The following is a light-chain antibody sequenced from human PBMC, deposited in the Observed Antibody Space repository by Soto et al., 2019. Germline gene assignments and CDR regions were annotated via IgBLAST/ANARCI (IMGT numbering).Light chain of an antibody. Sequence: DIQMTQSPSTLSASVGDRVSLNCRASQSISAWLAWYQQKPGKAPRLLIYKASTLEIGVPSRFSGSGSGTEFTLTISSLQPDDVATYYCKKYNDYSWTVGKGNKVDIK. CDR2: KAS. CDR1: QSISAW. CDR3: KKYNDYSWT. V-gene: IGKV1-5*03. J-gene: IGKJ1*01.